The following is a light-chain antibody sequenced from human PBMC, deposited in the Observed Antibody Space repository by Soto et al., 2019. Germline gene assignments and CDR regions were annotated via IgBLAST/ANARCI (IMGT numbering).Light chain of an antibody. CDR3: ATWDDGLSGRL. CDR1: SSNIGSGGAT. V-gene: IGLV1-44*01. J-gene: IGLJ3*02. Sequence: QSALTQPPSASGTPGQRVSISCSGSSSNIGSGGATVTWYQQLPGTAPKLVIFSNNQRPSGVPDRFSGSKSGTSASLAISGLQSEDEAAYCCATWDDGLSGRLFGGGTKLTVL. CDR2: SNN.